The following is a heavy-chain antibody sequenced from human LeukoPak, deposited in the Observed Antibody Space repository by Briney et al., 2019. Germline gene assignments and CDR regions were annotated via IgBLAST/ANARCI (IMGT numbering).Heavy chain of an antibody. J-gene: IGHJ3*02. Sequence: GASVKVSCKASGYTFTSCGISWVRQAPGQGLEWMGWISANNGYTNYAQKLQGRVTMTTDTSATTAYMELTSLTSDDTAVYYCARDEHYYGSGTYYRRASTFDIWGQGTMVTVSS. D-gene: IGHD3-10*01. CDR1: GYTFTSCG. V-gene: IGHV1-18*04. CDR3: ARDEHYYGSGTYYRRASTFDI. CDR2: ISANNGYT.